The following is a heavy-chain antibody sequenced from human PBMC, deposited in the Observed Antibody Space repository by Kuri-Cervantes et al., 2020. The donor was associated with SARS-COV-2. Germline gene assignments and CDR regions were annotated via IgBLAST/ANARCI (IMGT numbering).Heavy chain of an antibody. D-gene: IGHD6-6*01. Sequence: ASVKVSCKASGYTFTGYYMHWVRQAPGQGLEWMGWINPNSGGTNYAQKFQGRVTMTRDTSISTAYMELSRLRSEDTAVYYCARSSSSSVYYYYYMDAWGKGTTVTVSS. V-gene: IGHV1-2*02. J-gene: IGHJ6*03. CDR3: ARSSSSSVYYYYYMDA. CDR1: GYTFTGYY. CDR2: INPNSGGT.